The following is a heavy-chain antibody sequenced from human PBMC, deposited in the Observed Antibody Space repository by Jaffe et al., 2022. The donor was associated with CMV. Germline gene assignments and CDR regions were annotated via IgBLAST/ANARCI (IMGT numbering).Heavy chain of an antibody. CDR1: GFAFSGFL. V-gene: IGHV3-23*01. CDR2: ISGGGDRT. D-gene: IGHD3-22*01. J-gene: IGHJ3*01. CDR3: VKDRRDRFASSGYFERDAFDL. Sequence: EVQLSESGGGPVQPGGSLRLSCAASGFAFSGFLMSWVRQAPGKGLEWVAGISGGGDRTSYADSVKGRFSISRDNSKSTVSLEMNSLRADDTAVYYCVKDRRDRFASSGYFERDAFDLCGQGTLVTVSS.